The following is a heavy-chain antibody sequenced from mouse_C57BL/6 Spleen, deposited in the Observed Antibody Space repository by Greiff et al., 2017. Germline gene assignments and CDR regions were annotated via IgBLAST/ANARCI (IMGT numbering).Heavy chain of an antibody. V-gene: IGHV1-54*01. J-gene: IGHJ3*01. D-gene: IGHD1-1*01. CDR1: GYAFTNYL. CDR3: ARAKYSSRSGACFAV. Sequence: QVQLKQSGAELVRPGTSVKVSCKASGYAFTNYLIEWVKQRPGQGLEWIGVINPGSGGTNYNEKFKGKATLTADKSSSTAYMQLSSLSSEDSAVYFCARAKYSSRSGACFAVSGEGALGTVSA. CDR2: INPGSGGT.